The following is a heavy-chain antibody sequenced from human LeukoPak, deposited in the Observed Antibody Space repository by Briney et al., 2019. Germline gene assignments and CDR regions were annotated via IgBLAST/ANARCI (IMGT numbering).Heavy chain of an antibody. CDR3: ARGGSGSYYRRGYFDY. CDR2: IYHSGST. Sequence: KTSETLSLTCAVSGGSISSSNWWSWIRQPPGKGLEWVGGIYHSGSTNYNPSLKSRVTISVDKSKTQFSLKLSSVTAADTAVYYCARGGSGSYYRRGYFDYCGQGTLVTVSS. J-gene: IGHJ4*02. CDR1: GGSISSSNW. V-gene: IGHV4-4*02. D-gene: IGHD3-10*01.